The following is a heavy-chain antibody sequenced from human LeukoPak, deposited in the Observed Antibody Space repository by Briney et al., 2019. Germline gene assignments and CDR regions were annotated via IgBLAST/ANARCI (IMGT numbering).Heavy chain of an antibody. CDR1: GYSFTSYR. J-gene: IGHJ6*02. Sequence: GESLQISCQGSGYSFTSYRIGWVRQMPGKGLEWMGIIYPGDSDTRYSPSFQGQVTISADKSVSTAYLQWSSLKASDTAMYYCARQGGIQLWLRPDYYYGMDVWGQGTTVTVSS. CDR2: IYPGDSDT. CDR3: ARQGGIQLWLRPDYYYGMDV. D-gene: IGHD5-18*01. V-gene: IGHV5-51*01.